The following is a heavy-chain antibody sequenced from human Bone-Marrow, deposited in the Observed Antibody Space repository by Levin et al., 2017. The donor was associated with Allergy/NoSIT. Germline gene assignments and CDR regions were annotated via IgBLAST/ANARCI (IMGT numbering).Heavy chain of an antibody. Sequence: GASVKVSCKASGYTFTNFGISWVRQAPGQGLEWMGWISAANGNTNYPQRFQGRVTLTTVTPTTTVHMELRSLRSDDTAVYYCARAIGGYGGNYYFDFWGQGTLVTVSS. J-gene: IGHJ4*02. D-gene: IGHD1-26*01. CDR2: ISAANGNT. V-gene: IGHV1-18*01. CDR1: GYTFTNFG. CDR3: ARAIGGYGGNYYFDF.